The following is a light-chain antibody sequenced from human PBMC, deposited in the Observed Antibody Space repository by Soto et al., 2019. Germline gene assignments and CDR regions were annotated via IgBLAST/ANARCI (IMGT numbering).Light chain of an antibody. CDR1: QGFTNY. J-gene: IGKJ3*01. CDR3: QKYNIAPHT. CDR2: AAS. Sequence: DIQMTQSPSSLSASVGDRVTITCRASQGFTNYLAWYQQKPGQVPKLLIYAASTLQSGVPSRFSGSGSGTDFTLTISSLQPEDVATYYCQKYNIAPHTFGPGNKVDI. V-gene: IGKV1-27*01.